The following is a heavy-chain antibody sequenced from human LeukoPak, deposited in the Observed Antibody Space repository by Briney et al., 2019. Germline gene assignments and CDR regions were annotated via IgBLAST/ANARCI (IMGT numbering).Heavy chain of an antibody. CDR2: INTNTGNP. CDR3: ATPAGGRLQQYYYYYYMDI. CDR1: GYTFTSYA. V-gene: IGHV7-4-1*02. Sequence: ASVKVSCKASGYTFTSYAMNWVRQAPGQGLEWMGWINTNTGNPTYAQGFTGRFVFSWDTSVSTAYLQISSLRAEDTAVYYCATPAGGRLQQYYYYYYMDIWGKGTTVTVSS. D-gene: IGHD5-24*01. J-gene: IGHJ6*03.